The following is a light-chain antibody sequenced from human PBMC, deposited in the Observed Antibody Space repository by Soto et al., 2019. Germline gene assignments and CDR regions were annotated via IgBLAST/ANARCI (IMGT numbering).Light chain of an antibody. CDR3: QQRSNWPPIT. J-gene: IGKJ5*01. CDR1: HSVSSSY. Sequence: EIVLTQSPGTLSLSPGERATLSCRASHSVSSSYFAWYQQKPGQAPRLLIYDASNRATGIPARFSGSGSGTDFTLTISSLEPEDFAVYYCQQRSNWPPITFGQGTRLEIK. V-gene: IGKV3D-20*02. CDR2: DAS.